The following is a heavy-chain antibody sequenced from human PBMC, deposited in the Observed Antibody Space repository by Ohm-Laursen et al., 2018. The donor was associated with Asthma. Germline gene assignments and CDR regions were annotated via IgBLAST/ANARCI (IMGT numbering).Heavy chain of an antibody. D-gene: IGHD3-16*02. Sequence: SLRLSCSASGFTFSSYAMHWVRQAPGKGLEWVAVISYDGSNKYYADSVKGRFTISRDNSKNTLYLQMNSLRAEDTAVYYCAKVVVMDVWGQGTTVTVSS. CDR2: ISYDGSNK. V-gene: IGHV3-30-3*01. CDR3: AKVVVMDV. J-gene: IGHJ6*02. CDR1: GFTFSSYA.